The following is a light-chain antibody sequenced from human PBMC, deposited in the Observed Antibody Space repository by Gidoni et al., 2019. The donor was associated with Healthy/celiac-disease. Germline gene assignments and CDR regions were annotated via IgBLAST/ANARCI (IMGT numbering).Light chain of an antibody. CDR3: QQLNSYPLT. Sequence: DIQLTQSPSFLSASVGDRVTITCRASQGISSYLAWYQQKPGKAPKLLIYAASTLQSGVTSRFSGSGSGTEVTLTISSLQPEDCATYYCQQLNSYPLTFGGGTKVEIK. CDR2: AAS. V-gene: IGKV1-9*01. J-gene: IGKJ4*01. CDR1: QGISSY.